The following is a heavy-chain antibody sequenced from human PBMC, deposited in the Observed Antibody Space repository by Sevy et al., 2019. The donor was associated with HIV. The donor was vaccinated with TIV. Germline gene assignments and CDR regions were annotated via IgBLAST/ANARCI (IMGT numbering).Heavy chain of an antibody. CDR3: ARDHGYCSGGSCDSGGY. Sequence: GGSLRLSCSASGFTFSSYTMIWVRQAPGRGLEWVSASSGTGSYIYYADSLKDRFTISRDNAKNLLYLQMNSLRAEDTAVYYCARDHGYCSGGSCDSGGYWGQGTLVTVSS. CDR2: SSGTGSYI. CDR1: GFTFSSYT. D-gene: IGHD2-15*01. J-gene: IGHJ4*02. V-gene: IGHV3-21*06.